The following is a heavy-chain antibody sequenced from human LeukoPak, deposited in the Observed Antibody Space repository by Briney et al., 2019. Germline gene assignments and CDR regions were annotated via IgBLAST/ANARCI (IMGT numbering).Heavy chain of an antibody. J-gene: IGHJ3*02. Sequence: SETLSLTCTVSGGSISSSSYYWSWIRQPPGKGLEWIGYINYSGSTKYSPSLKSRVTISVDTSKNQFSLKLSSVTAADTAVYYCARDPHYGDILNDPFDIWGQGTMVTVSS. CDR1: GGSISSSSYY. CDR3: ARDPHYGDILNDPFDI. D-gene: IGHD4-17*01. V-gene: IGHV4-61*01. CDR2: INYSGST.